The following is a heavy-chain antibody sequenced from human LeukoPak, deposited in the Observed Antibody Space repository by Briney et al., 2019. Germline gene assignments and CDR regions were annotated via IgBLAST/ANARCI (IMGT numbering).Heavy chain of an antibody. CDR2: IYYSGST. CDR3: ARGAARHSISYYYSMGV. V-gene: IGHV4-30-4*08. J-gene: IGHJ6*03. D-gene: IGHD6-6*01. CDR1: CGSISSGGYY. Sequence: SETLSLTCAVCCGSISSGGYYWSWIRQPPGKGLRWIGYIYYSGSTYYTPSLKSRVTISVDTSNTQFSLKLSSVTAADTAVYYCARGAARHSISYYYSMGVWGKRTTVTVSS.